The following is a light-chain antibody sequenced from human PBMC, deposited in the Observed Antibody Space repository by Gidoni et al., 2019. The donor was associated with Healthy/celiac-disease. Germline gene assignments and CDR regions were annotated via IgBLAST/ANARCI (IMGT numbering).Light chain of an antibody. J-gene: IGKJ3*01. CDR3: QQYNSYPFT. Sequence: DIQIPQSPSSLSASVGDRVTITGRASQGISNYLAWYKQKPGTAPKSLIYAASSLQSGVTSKFSGGGSGTDFTLTSSSLQPEEFSTYYCQQYNSYPFTFGPGTKVDIK. V-gene: IGKV1-16*02. CDR1: QGISNY. CDR2: AAS.